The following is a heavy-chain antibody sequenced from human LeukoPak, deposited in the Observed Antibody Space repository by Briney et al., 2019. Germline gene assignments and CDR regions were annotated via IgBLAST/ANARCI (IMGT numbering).Heavy chain of an antibody. D-gene: IGHD6-6*01. J-gene: IGHJ4*02. CDR3: ARDLSIAGTGDY. Sequence: ASVKVSCKASGYTFTGYYMHWVRQAPGQGLEWMGWINPNSGGTNYAQKFQGRVTMTRDTSISTAYMEPSRLRSDDTAVYYCARDLSIAGTGDYWGQGTLVTVSS. CDR1: GYTFTGYY. CDR2: INPNSGGT. V-gene: IGHV1-2*02.